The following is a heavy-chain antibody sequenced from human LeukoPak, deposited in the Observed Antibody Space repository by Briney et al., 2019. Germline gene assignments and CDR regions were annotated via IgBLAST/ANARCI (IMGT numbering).Heavy chain of an antibody. CDR3: ARVGFFTRYFDL. J-gene: IGHJ2*01. CDR2: IYYSGST. CDR1: GGSISSYY. Sequence: SETLFLTCTVSGGSISSYYWSWIRQPPRKGLEWIGYIYYSGSTNYNPSLKSRVTISVDTSKNQFSLKLSSVTAADTAVYYCARVGFFTRYFDLWGRGTLVTVSS. D-gene: IGHD2/OR15-2a*01. V-gene: IGHV4-59*01.